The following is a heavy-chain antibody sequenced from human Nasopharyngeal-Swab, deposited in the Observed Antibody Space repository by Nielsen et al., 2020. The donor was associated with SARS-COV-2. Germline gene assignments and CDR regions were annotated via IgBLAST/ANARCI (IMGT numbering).Heavy chain of an antibody. CDR3: ARGLVDVNMMLVVIGFSYWLDS. J-gene: IGHJ5*01. D-gene: IGHD3-22*01. V-gene: IGHV4-34*01. CDR2: INHRGTT. Sequence: WIRQPPGKGLQWIGEINHRGTTSYNPSLKSRVTISADTSKNKFSLNLSSVTAADTAVYYCARGLVDVNMMLVVIGFSYWLDSWGQGTLVTVSS.